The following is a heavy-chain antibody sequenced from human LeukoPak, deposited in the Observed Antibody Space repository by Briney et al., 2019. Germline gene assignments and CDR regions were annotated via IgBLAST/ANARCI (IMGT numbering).Heavy chain of an antibody. CDR2: IYHSGST. V-gene: IGHV4-38-2*02. D-gene: IGHD1-26*01. Sequence: PSETLSLTCTVSGYSISSGYYWGWIRQPPGKGLEWIGSIYHSGSTYYNPSLKSRVTISVDTSKNQFSLKLSSVTAADTAVYYCALGSGSYYDCIDYWGQGTLVTVSS. CDR1: GYSISSGYY. J-gene: IGHJ4*02. CDR3: ALGSGSYYDCIDY.